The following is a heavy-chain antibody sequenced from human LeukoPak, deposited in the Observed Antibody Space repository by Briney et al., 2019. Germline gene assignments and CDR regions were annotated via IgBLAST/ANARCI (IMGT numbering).Heavy chain of an antibody. V-gene: IGHV3-33*01. CDR1: GFTFSSYG. CDR2: IGSDGRNK. CDR3: ARDDLVLDENGFDI. J-gene: IGHJ3*02. Sequence: SGGSLRLSCAASGFTFSSYGIHWVRRAPGKGLEWMAVIGSDGRNKFYADSVTGRFTISRDNSKNTLYLQMNSLRAEDTAVYYCARDDLVLDENGFDIWGQGTMVTVSS. D-gene: IGHD2-21*01.